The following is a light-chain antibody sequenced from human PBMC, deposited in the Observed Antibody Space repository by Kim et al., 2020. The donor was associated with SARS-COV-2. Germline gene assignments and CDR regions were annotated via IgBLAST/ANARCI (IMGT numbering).Light chain of an antibody. CDR3: QVWDSESDHVV. V-gene: IGLV3-21*03. CDR2: DDT. J-gene: IGLJ2*01. Sequence: APGKTANIACGGNNIGSKSVHWYQQRPGQAPVLVVYDDTDRPSGIPERISASNSGNTAILAISRVEAGDEADYYCQVWDSESDHVVFGGGTQLTVL. CDR1: NIGSKS.